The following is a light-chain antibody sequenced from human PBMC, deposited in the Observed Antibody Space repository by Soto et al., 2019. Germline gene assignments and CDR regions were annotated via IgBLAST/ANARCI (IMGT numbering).Light chain of an antibody. J-gene: IGKJ1*01. CDR3: QQYKSYLWT. CDR1: ESISSW. CDR2: LAS. Sequence: DIQMTQSPSTLSASVGDRVTITCRASESISSWLAWYQQKPGKAPKLLINLASSLESGVPSRFSGSASGTEFTLTISSLQPDDFATYYCQQYKSYLWTFGQGTKVDIK. V-gene: IGKV1-5*03.